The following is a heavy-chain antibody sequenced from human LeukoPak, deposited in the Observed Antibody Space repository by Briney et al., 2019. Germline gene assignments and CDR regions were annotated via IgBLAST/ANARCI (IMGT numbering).Heavy chain of an antibody. D-gene: IGHD2-21*01. CDR2: IFYTGST. V-gene: IGHV4-30-4*01. CDR3: ASFYQAYYFDY. CDR1: GGSISSGDYY. J-gene: IGHJ4*02. Sequence: SETLSLTCTVSGGSISSGDYYWSWIRQPPGKGLEWIGYIFYTGSTYYNPSLKSRVTISVDTSKNQFSLKLSSVTAADTAVYYCASFYQAYYFDYWGQGTLVTVSS.